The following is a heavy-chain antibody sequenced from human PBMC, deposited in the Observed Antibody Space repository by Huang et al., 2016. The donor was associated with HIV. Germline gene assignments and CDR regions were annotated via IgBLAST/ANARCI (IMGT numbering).Heavy chain of an antibody. J-gene: IGHJ3*01. CDR3: ARKFSSTWYRAFDL. V-gene: IGHV5-51*01. CDR1: GYSFNTYW. CDR2: IYPGDSDT. D-gene: IGHD6-13*01. Sequence: EVQLVQSGAEVKKPGESLKISCQGSGYSFNTYWIAWVSQMPGKGPEWMGIIYPGDSDTSDSPSFQGQVTISSDKSIDTAYLQWRSLKASDTAMYYCARKFSSTWYRAFDLWGQGTMVTVSS.